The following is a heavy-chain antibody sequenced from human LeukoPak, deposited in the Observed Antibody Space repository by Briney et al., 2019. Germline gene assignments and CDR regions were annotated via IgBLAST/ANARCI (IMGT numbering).Heavy chain of an antibody. CDR1: GGSISSYY. Sequence: KSSETLSLTCTVSGGSISSYYWSWIRQSPGKGLEWIGRIYTSGSTNYNPSLKSRVTMSVDTSKNQFSLKLSSVTAADTAAYYCARADAPRGYYYYMDVWGKGTTVTVSS. CDR3: ARADAPRGYYYYMDV. V-gene: IGHV4-4*07. J-gene: IGHJ6*03. D-gene: IGHD3-10*01. CDR2: IYTSGST.